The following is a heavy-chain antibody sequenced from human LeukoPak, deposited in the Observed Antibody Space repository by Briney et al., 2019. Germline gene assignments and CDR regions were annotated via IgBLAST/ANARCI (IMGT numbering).Heavy chain of an antibody. CDR2: IKQDGSEK. J-gene: IGHJ5*02. V-gene: IGHV3-7*01. Sequence: GGSLRLSCAASGFTFSSYWMSWVRQAPGKGLEWVANIKQDGSEKYYVDSVKGRFTISRDNAKNSLYLQMNSLRAEDTAVYYCARDYQVNYYDSSGYYYGWFDPWGQGTLVTVSS. CDR3: ARDYQVNYYDSSGYYYGWFDP. D-gene: IGHD3-22*01. CDR1: GFTFSSYW.